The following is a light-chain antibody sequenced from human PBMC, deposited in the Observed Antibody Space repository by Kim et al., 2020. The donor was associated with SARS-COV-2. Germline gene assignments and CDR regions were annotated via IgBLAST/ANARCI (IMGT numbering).Light chain of an antibody. J-gene: IGKJ4*01. Sequence: DIQMTQSPSSLSASVGDRVTITCQASQDISSSLAWFQQKPGKAPKSLIYAASSLQSGVPSKFSASGSGTDFTLTISSLQPEDSATYYCLQSKTLPLTFGGGTKVDIK. CDR1: QDISSS. CDR3: LQSKTLPLT. V-gene: IGKV1-16*02. CDR2: AAS.